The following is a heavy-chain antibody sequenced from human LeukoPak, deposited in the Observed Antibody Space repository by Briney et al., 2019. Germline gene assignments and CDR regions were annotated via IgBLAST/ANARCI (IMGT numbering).Heavy chain of an antibody. CDR2: IIPIFGTA. D-gene: IGHD5-24*01. CDR3: ARPTVEMATISYFQH. CDR1: GGTSSSYA. V-gene: IGHV1-69*13. Sequence: SVKVSCKASGGTSSSYAISWVRQAPGQGLEWMGGIIPIFGTANYAQKFQGRVTITADESTSTAYMELSSLRSEDTAVYYCARPTVEMATISYFQHWGQGTLVTVSS. J-gene: IGHJ1*01.